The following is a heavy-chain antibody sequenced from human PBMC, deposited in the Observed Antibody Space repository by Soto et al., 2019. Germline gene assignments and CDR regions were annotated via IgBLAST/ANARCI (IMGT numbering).Heavy chain of an antibody. J-gene: IGHJ4*02. CDR1: GGSIDSTGYF. CDR3: ARHGLASSGWTAAGFDY. CDR2: VYYSGSI. D-gene: IGHD6-19*01. V-gene: IGHV4-39*01. Sequence: QLQLQESGPGLVNPSETLSLTCTVSGGSIDSTGYFWGWIRQPPGKGLEWIGSVYYSGSIYFNPSLKGRVTISVATSKNLFSLRLSSVTAADTAVYYCARHGLASSGWTAAGFDYWGQGTLVTVSS.